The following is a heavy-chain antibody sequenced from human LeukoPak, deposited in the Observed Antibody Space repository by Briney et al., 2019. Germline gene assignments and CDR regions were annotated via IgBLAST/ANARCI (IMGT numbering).Heavy chain of an antibody. CDR1: GGSITSKNYY. Sequence: PSKALSLTCTVSGGSITSKNYYWGWIRQYPGKGLEWIGSIHYSGSSHYNPSLKSRVFISVDTSKSQFFLRVSSVTVADTAIYYCARQQGYYDFETATAFPPYYFDSWGQGTLVTSSS. CDR3: ARQQGYYDFETATAFPPYYFDS. J-gene: IGHJ4*02. V-gene: IGHV4-39*01. CDR2: IHYSGSS. D-gene: IGHD3-3*01.